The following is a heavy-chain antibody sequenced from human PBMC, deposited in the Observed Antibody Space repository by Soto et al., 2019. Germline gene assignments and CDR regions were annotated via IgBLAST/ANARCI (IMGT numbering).Heavy chain of an antibody. CDR1: GYTFTGYY. J-gene: IGHJ6*02. Sequence: GASVKVSCKASGYTFTGYYMHWVRQAPGQGLEWMGWINPNSGGTNYAQKFQGWVTMTRDTSISTAYMELSRLRSDDTAVYYCARQLATMIVVEIRELGGMDVWGQGTTVTVSS. V-gene: IGHV1-2*04. CDR3: ARQLATMIVVEIRELGGMDV. CDR2: INPNSGGT. D-gene: IGHD3-22*01.